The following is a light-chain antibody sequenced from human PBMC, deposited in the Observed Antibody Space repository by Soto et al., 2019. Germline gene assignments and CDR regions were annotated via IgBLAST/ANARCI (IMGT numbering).Light chain of an antibody. Sequence: EIVLMQSPGTLSLSPGERATLSCRASQSVSSSYLAWYQQKPGQAPRLLIYGASSRATGIPDRFSGSGSGTDFTLTISRLEPEDFAVYYCQQYGGSRTFGQGTKVDIK. CDR3: QQYGGSRT. V-gene: IGKV3-20*01. CDR1: QSVSSSY. J-gene: IGKJ1*01. CDR2: GAS.